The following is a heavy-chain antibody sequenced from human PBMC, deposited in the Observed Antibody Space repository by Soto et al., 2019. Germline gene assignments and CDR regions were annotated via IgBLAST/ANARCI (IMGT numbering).Heavy chain of an antibody. CDR2: LHSGGDT. CDR1: GIPVSSNY. V-gene: IGHV3-53*04. D-gene: IGHD3-10*01. Sequence: EVQLVESGGGLVQPGGSLRLSCVASGIPVSSNYMTWVRQAPGKGLEWVSVLHSGGDTYYANSVKGRFTISRHDSTNTLFLQLKSLAAGDTAVYYCEGDGPFYYASRMDVWGQGTTFTVSS. J-gene: IGHJ6*02. CDR3: EGDGPFYYASRMDV.